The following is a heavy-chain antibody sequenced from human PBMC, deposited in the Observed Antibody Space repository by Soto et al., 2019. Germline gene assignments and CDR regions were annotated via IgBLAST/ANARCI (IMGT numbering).Heavy chain of an antibody. CDR3: ARLANIFDFAN. V-gene: IGHV5-51*01. CDR2: IYLGDSDT. J-gene: IGHJ4*01. Sequence: ESLKISCQDSGYIFTNYWIGWVRQMPGKGLECMGIIYLGDSDTRYIPSVQGQVTIAADKSSSPAYRQWISLKASDTATYYFARLANIFDFANGGHGTLVTVSS. D-gene: IGHD2-21*01. CDR1: GYIFTNYW.